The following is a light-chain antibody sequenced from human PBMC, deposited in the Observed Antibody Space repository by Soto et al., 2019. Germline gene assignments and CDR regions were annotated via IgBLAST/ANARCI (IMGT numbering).Light chain of an antibody. Sequence: DIQMTQSPSSLSASVGDRVTITCRATQDISNYLAWYQQKPGKVPNLLIYAASTLQSGVPSRFSGSGSGTDYTLTISSLQPEDVATYYCQKYNSAPPWTFGQGTKVEI. CDR1: QDISNY. CDR2: AAS. V-gene: IGKV1-27*01. CDR3: QKYNSAPPWT. J-gene: IGKJ1*01.